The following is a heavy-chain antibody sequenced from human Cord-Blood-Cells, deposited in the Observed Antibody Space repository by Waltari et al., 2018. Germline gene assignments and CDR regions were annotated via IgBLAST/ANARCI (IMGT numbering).Heavy chain of an antibody. CDR3: ASMGNVKSGSYYY. Sequence: QVQLQESGPGLVKPSETLSLTCAVSGYSISSGYYWGWIRQPRGKGLEWIGSIYHSGSTYYNPSLKCRVTISVCTSKNQFSLKLSSVTAADTAVYYCASMGNVKSGSYYYWGQGTLVTVSS. V-gene: IGHV4-38-2*01. D-gene: IGHD1-26*01. CDR2: IYHSGST. CDR1: GYSISSGYY. J-gene: IGHJ4*02.